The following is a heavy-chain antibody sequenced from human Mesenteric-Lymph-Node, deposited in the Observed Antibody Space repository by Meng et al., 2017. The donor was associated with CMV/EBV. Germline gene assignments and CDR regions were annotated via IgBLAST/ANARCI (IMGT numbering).Heavy chain of an antibody. CDR1: GFTFSSYA. CDR2: IRYDGSNK. Sequence: GESLKISCAASGFTFSSYAMHWVRQAPGKGLEWVAFIRYDGSNKYYADSVKGRFTISRDNSKNTLYLQMNSLRAEDTAVYYCARSRQNDYWGQGTLVTVSS. CDR3: ARSRQNDY. V-gene: IGHV3-33*08. J-gene: IGHJ4*02.